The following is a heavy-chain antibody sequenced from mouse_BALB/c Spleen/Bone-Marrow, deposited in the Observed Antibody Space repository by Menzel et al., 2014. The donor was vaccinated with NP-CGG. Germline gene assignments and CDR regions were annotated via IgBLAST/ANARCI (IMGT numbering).Heavy chain of an antibody. CDR2: ISSGGSYT. Sequence: EVMLVESGGGLVKPGGSLKLSCAASGFTFSSYAMSWVRQTPEKRLEWVATISSGGSYTYYADSGKGRLTISRDNAKNTLYLQMSSLRSEDTAMYYCARSLYDYDAMDYWGQGTSVTGSS. V-gene: IGHV5-9-1*01. CDR3: ARSLYDYDAMDY. D-gene: IGHD1-1*01. CDR1: GFTFSSYA. J-gene: IGHJ4*01.